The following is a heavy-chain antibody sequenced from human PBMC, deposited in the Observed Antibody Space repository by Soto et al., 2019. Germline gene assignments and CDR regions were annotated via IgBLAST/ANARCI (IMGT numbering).Heavy chain of an antibody. J-gene: IGHJ6*02. CDR1: GFTFSSYW. CDR3: ATDYSKYYYYYGMDV. CDR2: IKQDGSEK. V-gene: IGHV3-7*01. Sequence: GGSLRLSCAASGFTFSSYWMSWVRQAPGKGLEWVANIKQDGSEKYYVDSVKGRFTISRDNAKNSLYQQMNSLRAEDTAVYYCATDYSKYYYYYGMDVWGQGTTVTVSS. D-gene: IGHD4-4*01.